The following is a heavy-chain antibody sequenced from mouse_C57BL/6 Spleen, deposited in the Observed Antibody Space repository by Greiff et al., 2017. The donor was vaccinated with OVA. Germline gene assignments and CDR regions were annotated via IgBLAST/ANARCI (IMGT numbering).Heavy chain of an antibody. CDR3: VSPLYYYGSSYYAMDY. CDR1: GFTFNTYA. V-gene: IGHV10-3*01. CDR2: IRSKSSNYAT. D-gene: IGHD1-1*01. Sequence: DVKLVESGGGLVQPKGSLTLSCAASGFTFNTYAMHWVRQAPGKGLEWVARIRSKSSNYATYYADSVKDRFTISRDDSQSMLYLQMNNLKTEDTAMYYCVSPLYYYGSSYYAMDYWGQGTSVTVSS. J-gene: IGHJ4*01.